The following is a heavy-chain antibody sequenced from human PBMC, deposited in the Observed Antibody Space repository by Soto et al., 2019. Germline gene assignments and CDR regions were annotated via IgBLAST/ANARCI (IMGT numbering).Heavy chain of an antibody. CDR3: ARCRDSSAIYDFWSGYYAMDV. Sequence: ASVKVSCKASGYTFTGYYMHWVRQAPGQGLEWMGWINPNSGGTNYAQKLQGRVTMTTDTSTSTAYMELRSLRSDDTAVYYCARCRDSSAIYDFWSGYYAMDVWGQGTTVTVSS. J-gene: IGHJ6*02. CDR1: GYTFTGYY. V-gene: IGHV1-2*02. CDR2: INPNSGGT. D-gene: IGHD3-3*01.